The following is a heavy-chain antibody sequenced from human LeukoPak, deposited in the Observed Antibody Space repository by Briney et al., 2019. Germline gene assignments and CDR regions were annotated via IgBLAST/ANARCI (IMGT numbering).Heavy chain of an antibody. CDR2: IYYSGST. D-gene: IGHD2/OR15-2a*01. CDR1: GGSISSSSYY. V-gene: IGHV4-39*07. J-gene: IGHJ6*03. CDR3: ARKMLHFNRLRRDYYYYMDV. Sequence: PSETLSLTCTVSGGSISSSSYYWGWIRQPPGKGLEWIGSIYYSGSTYYNPSLKSRVTISVDTSKNQFSLKLSSVTAADTAVYYCARKMLHFNRLRRDYYYYMDVWGKGTTVTVSS.